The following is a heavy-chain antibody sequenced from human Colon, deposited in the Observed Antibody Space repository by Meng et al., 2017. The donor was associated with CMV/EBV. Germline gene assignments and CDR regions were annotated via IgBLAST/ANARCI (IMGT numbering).Heavy chain of an antibody. D-gene: IGHD4-23*01. Sequence: AETLSLTCAVYGGSFRGYHWSWIRQPPGKGLEWIGEINHSGSTNYNPSLKSRVTISEDTSKNQFSLKLSSVTAADTAVYYCARGLMDGGGNSLFGYWGQGTLVTVSS. V-gene: IGHV4-34*01. CDR1: GGSFRGYH. J-gene: IGHJ4*02. CDR2: INHSGST. CDR3: ARGLMDGGGNSLFGY.